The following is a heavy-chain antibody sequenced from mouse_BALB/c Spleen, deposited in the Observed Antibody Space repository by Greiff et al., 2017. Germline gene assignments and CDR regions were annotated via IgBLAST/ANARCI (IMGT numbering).Heavy chain of an antibody. CDR3: ASHYYGNPFAY. CDR2: ISSGGSYT. D-gene: IGHD2-1*01. Sequence: EVHLVESGGDLVKPGGSLKLSCAASGFTFSSYGMSWVRQTPDKRLEWVATISSGGSYTYYPDSVKGRFTISRDNAKNTLYLQMSSLKSEDTAMYYCASHYYGNPFAYWGQGTLVTVSA. V-gene: IGHV5-6*01. CDR1: GFTFSSYG. J-gene: IGHJ3*01.